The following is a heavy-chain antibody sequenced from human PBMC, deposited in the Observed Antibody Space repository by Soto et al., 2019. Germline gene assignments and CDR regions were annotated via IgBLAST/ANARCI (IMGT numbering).Heavy chain of an antibody. CDR1: GGTFSNYA. Sequence: QVQLVQSGAEVKKPGSSVKVSCKASGGTFSNYAISWVRRAPGQGLEWVGGIISIFGTTNYAQNFQGRVTITADESTSTAYMELSGLRSEDTAVYYCARGVRTGFYGMDVWGQGTTVTVSS. CDR2: IISIFGTT. D-gene: IGHD3-10*01. CDR3: ARGVRTGFYGMDV. J-gene: IGHJ6*02. V-gene: IGHV1-69*01.